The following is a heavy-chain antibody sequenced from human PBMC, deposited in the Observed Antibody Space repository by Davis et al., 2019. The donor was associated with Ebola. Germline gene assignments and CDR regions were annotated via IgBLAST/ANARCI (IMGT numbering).Heavy chain of an antibody. D-gene: IGHD6-6*01. V-gene: IGHV3-30*02. Sequence: GESLKISCAASGFTFSSYGMHWVRQAPGKGLEWVAFIRYDGSNKYYADSVKGRFTISRDNSKNTLYLQMNSLRAEDTAVYYCAREYSSSSGFDYWGQGTLVTVSS. J-gene: IGHJ4*02. CDR1: GFTFSSYG. CDR3: AREYSSSSGFDY. CDR2: IRYDGSNK.